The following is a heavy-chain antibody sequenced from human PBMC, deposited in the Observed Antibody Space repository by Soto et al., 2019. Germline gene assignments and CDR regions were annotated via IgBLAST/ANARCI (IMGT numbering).Heavy chain of an antibody. V-gene: IGHV3-7*01. D-gene: IGHD5-12*01. CDR1: GFRLDNYW. Sequence: PGGSLRLSCAASGFRLDNYWMSWVRQAPGKGPEWVANIRQDGSEKYYVDSVKGRFTISRDNAKNSFYLQMNSLRADDTAVYYCARYGYNSAFDIWGQGTMVTVSS. CDR3: ARYGYNSAFDI. J-gene: IGHJ3*02. CDR2: IRQDGSEK.